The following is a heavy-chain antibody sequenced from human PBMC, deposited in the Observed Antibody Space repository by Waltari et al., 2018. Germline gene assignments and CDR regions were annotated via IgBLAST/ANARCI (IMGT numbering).Heavy chain of an antibody. CDR1: GGTFSSYA. J-gene: IGHJ6*02. Sequence: QVQLVQSGAEVKKPGSSVKVSCKASGGTFSSYAISWVRQAPGQGLEWMGGIIPIFGTANYAQKFQGRVTITADESTSTAYMELSSLRSEDTAVYYCASTPGIAVADLIFWGMDVWGQGTTVTVSS. CDR2: IIPIFGTA. V-gene: IGHV1-69*01. D-gene: IGHD6-19*01. CDR3: ASTPGIAVADLIFWGMDV.